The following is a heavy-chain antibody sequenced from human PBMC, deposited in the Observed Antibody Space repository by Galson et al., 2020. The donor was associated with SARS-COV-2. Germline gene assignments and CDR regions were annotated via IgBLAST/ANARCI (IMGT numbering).Heavy chain of an antibody. CDR1: GASISTSNHY. D-gene: IGHD6-13*01. Sequence: SETLSLTCTVSGASISTSNHYWGWIRQSPGKGLEWIGTGYYSGSTSYNPSLKSRVIISVDTSKNQFSLKLSSVTAADTAVYYCAREVGAVGPDYWGQGTLVTGSS. CDR2: GYYSGST. V-gene: IGHV4-39*07. CDR3: AREVGAVGPDY. J-gene: IGHJ4*02.